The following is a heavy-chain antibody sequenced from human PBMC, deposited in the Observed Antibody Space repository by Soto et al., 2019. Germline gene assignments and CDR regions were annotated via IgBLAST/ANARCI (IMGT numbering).Heavy chain of an antibody. J-gene: IGHJ4*02. Sequence: EVQLVESGGGLVQPGESLRLSCAASGFTVSSNYISWVRQAPGKGLEWVSVTYSGGSTYYADSVKGRFTISRDNSKNTLYLQMNSLSAEDTAVYFCARGATGGSGGGYYFDYWGQGTLVTVSS. D-gene: IGHD1-26*01. CDR1: GFTVSSNY. CDR2: TYSGGST. V-gene: IGHV3-66*01. CDR3: ARGATGGSGGGYYFDY.